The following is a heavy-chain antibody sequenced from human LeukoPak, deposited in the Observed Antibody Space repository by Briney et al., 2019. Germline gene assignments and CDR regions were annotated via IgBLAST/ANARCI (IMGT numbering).Heavy chain of an antibody. D-gene: IGHD2-2*01. CDR1: GGSISSGGYY. V-gene: IGHV4-31*03. J-gene: IGHJ5*02. CDR3: ARCSRRAEILSNAPNWFDP. CDR2: IYYSWST. Sequence: SETLSLTCTVSGGSISSGGYYWSWIRQHPGKGLEWIGYIYYSWSTYYNPSLKSRVTISVDTSKNQFSLKLSSVTAADTAVYYCARCSRRAEILSNAPNWFDPWGQGTLVTVSS.